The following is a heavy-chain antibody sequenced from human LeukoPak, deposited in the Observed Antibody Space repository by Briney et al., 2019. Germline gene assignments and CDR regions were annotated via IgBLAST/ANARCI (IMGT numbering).Heavy chain of an antibody. CDR2: LSGGGSSGVST. D-gene: IGHD2-2*01. CDR1: GFTFSSYG. V-gene: IGHV3-23*01. J-gene: IGHJ3*02. Sequence: GGSLRLSCAASGFTFSSYGMTWVRQAPGKGLDWVSGLSGGGSSGVSTYYADSVKGRFTISRDNSKNTLYLQMNSLRAEDTAVYYCAKGAPIVVVPAAMPGGSNDAFDIWGQGTMVTVSS. CDR3: AKGAPIVVVPAAMPGGSNDAFDI.